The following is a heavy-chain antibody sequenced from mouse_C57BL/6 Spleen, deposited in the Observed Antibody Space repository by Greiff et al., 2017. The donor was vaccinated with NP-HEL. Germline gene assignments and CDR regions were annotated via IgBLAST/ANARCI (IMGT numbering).Heavy chain of an antibody. V-gene: IGHV1-22*01. CDR1: GYTFTDYN. CDR2: INPNNGGT. J-gene: IGHJ2*01. D-gene: IGHD1-1*01. Sequence: EVQLQQSGPELVKPGASVKMSCKASGYTFTDYNMHWVKQSHGKSLEWIGYINPNNGGTSYNKKFKGKATLTVTKSSSTAYMELRSLTSEDSAVYDCARWIITTGVATSNFDYWGKGTTLTVSA. CDR3: ARWIITTGVATSNFDY.